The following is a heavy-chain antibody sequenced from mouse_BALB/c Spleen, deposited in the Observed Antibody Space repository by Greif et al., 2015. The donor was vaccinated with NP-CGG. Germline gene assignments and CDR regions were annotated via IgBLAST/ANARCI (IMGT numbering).Heavy chain of an antibody. CDR3: ARQGYYGSSAY. CDR1: GFDFSRYW. Sequence: EVKLMESGGGLVQPGGSLKLSCAASGFDFSRYWMSWVRQAPGKGLEWIGEINPDSSTINYTPSLKDKFIISRDNAKNTLYQQMSKVRSEDTALYYCARQGYYGSSAYWGQGTTLTVSS. J-gene: IGHJ2*01. D-gene: IGHD1-1*01. CDR2: INPDSSTI. V-gene: IGHV4-1*02.